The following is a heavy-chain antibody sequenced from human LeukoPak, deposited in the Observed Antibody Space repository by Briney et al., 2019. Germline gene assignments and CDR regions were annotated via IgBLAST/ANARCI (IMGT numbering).Heavy chain of an antibody. CDR2: TSQSGST. CDR3: ARRPRSSGSHDGPSGLDY. J-gene: IGHJ4*02. CDR1: GGSFSGHY. Sequence: SETLSLTCAVYGGSFSGHYWSWIRQPPGKGLEWIGETSQSGSTNYNPSLKSRVTISADTSKNQFSVKLSSVTAADTAMYYCARRPRSSGSHDGPSGLDYWGQGNLVTVSS. V-gene: IGHV4-34*01. D-gene: IGHD1-26*01.